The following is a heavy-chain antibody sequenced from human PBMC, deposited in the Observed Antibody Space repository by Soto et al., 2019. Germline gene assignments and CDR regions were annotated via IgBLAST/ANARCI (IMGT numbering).Heavy chain of an antibody. CDR2: IYPGDSDT. D-gene: IGHD2-15*01. CDR1: GYSFTSYW. J-gene: IGHJ5*02. CDR3: ARPIGGGSPYQGGWFDX. Sequence: PGESLKISCKGSGYSFTSYWIGWVRQMPGKGMELMGIIYPGDSDTRYSPSFQGQVTISAEKYISTAYLQWSSLKASDTAMYYCARPIGGGSPYQGGWFDXWGQGTLFTVSX. V-gene: IGHV5-51*01.